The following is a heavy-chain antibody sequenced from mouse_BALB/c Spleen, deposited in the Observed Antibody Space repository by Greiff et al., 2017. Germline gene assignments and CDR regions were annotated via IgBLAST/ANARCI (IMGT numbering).Heavy chain of an antibody. Sequence: EVQLQESGPGLVKPSQSLSLTCTVTGYSITSDYAWNWIRQFPGNKLEWLGYISYSGSTSYNPSLKSRISITRDTSKNQFFLQLNSVTTEDTATYYCARSGGYDGWFAYWGKGTLVTVSA. J-gene: IGHJ3*01. CDR3: ARSGGYDGWFAY. CDR1: GYSITSDYA. V-gene: IGHV3-2*02. CDR2: ISYSGST. D-gene: IGHD2-2*01.